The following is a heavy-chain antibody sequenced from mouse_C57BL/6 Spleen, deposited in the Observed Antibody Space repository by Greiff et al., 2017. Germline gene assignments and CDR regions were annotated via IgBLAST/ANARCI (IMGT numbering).Heavy chain of an antibody. CDR3: ARSPTVVATDAY. J-gene: IGHJ3*01. V-gene: IGHV1-64*01. CDR2: IHPNSGST. Sequence: QVQLQQPGAELVKPGASVKLSCKASGYTFTSYWMHWVKQRPGQGLEWIGMIHPNSGSTNYNEKFKSKATLTVDKSSSTAYMQLSSLTSEDSAVYYCARSPTVVATDAYWGQGTLVTVSA. D-gene: IGHD1-1*01. CDR1: GYTFTSYW.